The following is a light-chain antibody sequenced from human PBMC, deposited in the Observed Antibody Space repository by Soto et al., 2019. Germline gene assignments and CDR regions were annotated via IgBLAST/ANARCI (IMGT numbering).Light chain of an antibody. CDR1: QTVRDN. CDR2: GAT. CDR3: QQYNNWPPIT. Sequence: EVVMTQSPATLSVSPGERATLSCRASQTVRDNLGWYQQKPGQPPRLLIYGATTRATGIPARFSGSGSGTEFTLTISSLQSEDFAVYYCQQYNNWPPITFGQGTRLEI. V-gene: IGKV3D-15*01. J-gene: IGKJ5*01.